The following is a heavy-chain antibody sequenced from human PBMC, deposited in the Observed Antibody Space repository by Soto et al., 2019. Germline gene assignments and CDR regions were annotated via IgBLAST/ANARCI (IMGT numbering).Heavy chain of an antibody. CDR3: ARVGPAHYYDSSGYYSPLDY. CDR1: GDTFSSYA. CDR2: IIPMFGTA. Sequence: QVQLVQSGAEVKKPGSSVKVSCKASGDTFSSYAINWVRQAPGQGLEWMGGIIPMFGTANYAQKFKGRVTITASENTSTVNMELSSLRSEDTAVYYCARVGPAHYYDSSGYYSPLDYWGQGTLVTVSS. D-gene: IGHD3-22*01. J-gene: IGHJ4*02. V-gene: IGHV1-69*01.